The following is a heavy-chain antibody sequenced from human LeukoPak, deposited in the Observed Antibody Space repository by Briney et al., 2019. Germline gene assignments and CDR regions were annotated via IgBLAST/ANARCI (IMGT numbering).Heavy chain of an antibody. CDR3: TRDPGYSSSSISF. D-gene: IGHD6-6*01. CDR2: IDRSNSDI. V-gene: IGHV3-21*01. Sequence: GGSLRLSCAASGFALGGYSINWVRQAPGKGLEWVSFIDRSNSDIYYADSVKGRFTISRDNARESVFLQLNRLRAEDTAVYYCTRDPGYSSSSISFWGQGTLVTVSS. CDR1: GFALGGYS. J-gene: IGHJ4*02.